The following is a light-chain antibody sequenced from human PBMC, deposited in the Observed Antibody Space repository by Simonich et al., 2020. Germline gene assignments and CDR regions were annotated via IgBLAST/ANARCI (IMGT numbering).Light chain of an antibody. CDR2: DAS. CDR3: QQYGSSHHT. V-gene: IGKV3D-20*01. CDR1: QSVRSSY. Sequence: EIVLTQSPGTLSLSPGERATLSCRARQSVRSSYLAWYQQKPGLAPRLLIYDASSRATGIPDRFSGSGSGTDFTLTISRLEPEDFAVYYCQQYGSSHHTFGQGTKLEIK. J-gene: IGKJ2*01.